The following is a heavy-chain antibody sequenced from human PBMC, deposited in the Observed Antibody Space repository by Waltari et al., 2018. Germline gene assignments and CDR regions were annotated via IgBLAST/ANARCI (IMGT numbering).Heavy chain of an antibody. CDR3: ARDGVTIFGGRDYGMDV. D-gene: IGHD3-3*01. CDR2: IYHSGST. V-gene: IGHV4-4*02. J-gene: IGHJ6*02. CDR1: GGSLSISNC. Sequence: QVQLQESGPGLVKPSGTLSLTCAVSGGSLSISNCLSCVRQPPRKGLEWIGEIYHSGSTNYNPSLKSRVTISVDKSKNQFSLKLSSVTAADTAVYYCARDGVTIFGGRDYGMDVWGQGTTVTVSS.